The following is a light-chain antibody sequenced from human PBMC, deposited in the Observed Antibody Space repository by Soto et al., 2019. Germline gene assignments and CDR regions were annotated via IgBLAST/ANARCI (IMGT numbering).Light chain of an antibody. CDR1: QRLLHITGETF. Sequence: DVVMTQTPLSLSVAPGQPASISCKSSQRLLHITGETFLFLYLQKPGQSPQLLIYEVSTRVSGVPDRFSGSLSVTYFTVEISRVETDAVGIYYCMQSTQLSPTFGQGTRLGIE. CDR2: EVS. CDR3: MQSTQLSPT. J-gene: IGKJ5*01. V-gene: IGKV2D-29*02.